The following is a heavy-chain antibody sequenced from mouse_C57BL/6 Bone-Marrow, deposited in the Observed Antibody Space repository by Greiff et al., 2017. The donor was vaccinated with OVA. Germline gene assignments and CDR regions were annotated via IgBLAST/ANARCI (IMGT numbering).Heavy chain of an antibody. CDR2: IYPRSGNT. CDR1: GYTFTSYG. J-gene: IGHJ2*01. D-gene: IGHD2-1*01. V-gene: IGHV1-81*01. Sequence: VQLKESGAELARPGASVKLSCKASGYTFTSYGISWVKQRTGQGLEWIGEIYPRSGNTYYNEKFKGKATLTADKSSSTAYMELRSLTSEDSAVYFCARSLWYLYYFDYWGQGTTLTVSS. CDR3: ARSLWYLYYFDY.